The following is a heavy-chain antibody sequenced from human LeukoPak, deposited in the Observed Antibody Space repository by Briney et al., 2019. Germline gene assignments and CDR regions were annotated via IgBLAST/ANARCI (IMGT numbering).Heavy chain of an antibody. CDR2: IIPIFGTA. D-gene: IGHD3-10*01. Sequence: VASVKVSCKASRYTFTSYGISWVRQAPGQGLEWMGGIIPIFGTANYAQKFQGRVTITADESTSTAYMELSSLRSEDTAVYYCARESYGSGRHYNWFDPWGQGTLVTVSS. V-gene: IGHV1-69*13. J-gene: IGHJ5*02. CDR1: RYTFTSYG. CDR3: ARESYGSGRHYNWFDP.